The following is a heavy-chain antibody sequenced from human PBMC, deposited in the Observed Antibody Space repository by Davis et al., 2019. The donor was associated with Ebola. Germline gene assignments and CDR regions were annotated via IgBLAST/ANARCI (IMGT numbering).Heavy chain of an antibody. J-gene: IGHJ6*02. CDR2: INPSGGST. D-gene: IGHD2-21*02. CDR1: GYTFTTYY. CDR3: AREVIVVVTAAQDGYYYYGMDV. V-gene: IGHV1-46*03. Sequence: AASVKVSCKASGYTFTTYYMHWVRQAPGQGLEWMGIINPSGGSTSYAPKFQGRVTMTRDTSTSTVYMELSSLRSEDTAVYYCAREVIVVVTAAQDGYYYYGMDVWGQGTTVTVSS.